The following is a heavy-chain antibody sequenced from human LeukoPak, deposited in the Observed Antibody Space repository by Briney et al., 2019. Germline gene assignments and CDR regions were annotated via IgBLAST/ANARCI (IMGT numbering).Heavy chain of an antibody. Sequence: PGGSLRLSCAASGFTFSSYGMSWVRQAPGKGLEWVSSISDDGRRTYYADSGRGCFTITKDNSKNTMYLQMNNLRAEDTAIYSCAKRVPYTSSSIYFDYWGQGTLVTVSS. D-gene: IGHD6-6*01. CDR1: GFTFSSYG. J-gene: IGHJ4*02. CDR2: ISDDGRRT. V-gene: IGHV3-23*01. CDR3: AKRVPYTSSSIYFDY.